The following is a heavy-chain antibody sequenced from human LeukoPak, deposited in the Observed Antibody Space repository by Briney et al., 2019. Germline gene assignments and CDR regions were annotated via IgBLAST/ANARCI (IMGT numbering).Heavy chain of an antibody. CDR1: GLTFCSYA. CDR2: ISYDGSNK. Sequence: PGGSLRLSCAASGLTFCSYAMHWVRQAPGKGLEWVAVISYDGSNKYYADSVKGRFTISRDNSKNTLYLQMNSLRAEDTAVYYCARAKQWLGPFDYWGQGTLVTVSS. J-gene: IGHJ4*02. V-gene: IGHV3-30*04. CDR3: ARAKQWLGPFDY. D-gene: IGHD6-19*01.